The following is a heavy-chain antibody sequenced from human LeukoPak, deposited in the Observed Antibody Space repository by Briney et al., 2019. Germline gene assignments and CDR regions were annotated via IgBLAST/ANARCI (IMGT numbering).Heavy chain of an antibody. J-gene: IGHJ6*03. Sequence: SETLSLTCTVSGGSISSYYWSWIRQPPGKGLEWIGYIYYSGSTNYNPSLKSRVTISVDTSKNQFSLKLSSVTAADTAVYYCARASTTADYYMDVWGKGTTVTVSS. CDR3: ARASTTADYYMDV. CDR1: GGSISSYY. CDR2: IYYSGST. V-gene: IGHV4-59*12. D-gene: IGHD1-1*01.